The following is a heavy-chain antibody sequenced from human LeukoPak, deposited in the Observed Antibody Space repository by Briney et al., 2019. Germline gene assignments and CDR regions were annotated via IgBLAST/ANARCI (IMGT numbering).Heavy chain of an antibody. Sequence: GGSLRLSCVASGFTFSTYAMHWVRQAPGKGLEWVGRIEAKAHGGTTNYAAPVKGRFTISRDDSKNTLYLQMSSLKTEDTAVYYCTTDPFYDSAGFGFWGQGTLVTVS. CDR3: TTDPFYDSAGFGF. D-gene: IGHD3-22*01. J-gene: IGHJ4*02. CDR1: GFTFSTYA. V-gene: IGHV3-15*06. CDR2: IEAKAHGGTT.